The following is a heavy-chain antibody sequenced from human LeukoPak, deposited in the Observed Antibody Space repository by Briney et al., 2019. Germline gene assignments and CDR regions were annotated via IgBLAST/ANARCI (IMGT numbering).Heavy chain of an antibody. CDR3: ARAEQLVRGAFDI. V-gene: IGHV4-4*07. CDR2: IDTSGTI. J-gene: IGHJ3*02. Sequence: PSETLSLXCTVSGGSINNYYWNWIRQPAGKELEWIGRIDTSGTINYNPSLKSRTTMSVDTSKNQFSLKLSSVTAADTAVYYCARAEQLVRGAFDIWGQGTMVTVSS. CDR1: GGSINNYY. D-gene: IGHD6-13*01.